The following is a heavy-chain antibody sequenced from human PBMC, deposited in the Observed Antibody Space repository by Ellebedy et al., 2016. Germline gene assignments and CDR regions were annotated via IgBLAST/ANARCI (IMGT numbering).Heavy chain of an antibody. D-gene: IGHD4-17*01. CDR2: ISAGGETT. CDR1: GIGFSDFF. CDR3: RPGHYANL. V-gene: IGHV3-23*01. J-gene: IGHJ5*02. Sequence: GGSLRLSXAASGIGFSDFFMGWVRRAPGKGLEWVATISAGGETTYFADSVRGRFTVSRDNSKSTLYLHMNNLRADDTAVYYCRPGHYANLWGHGTLVTVSS.